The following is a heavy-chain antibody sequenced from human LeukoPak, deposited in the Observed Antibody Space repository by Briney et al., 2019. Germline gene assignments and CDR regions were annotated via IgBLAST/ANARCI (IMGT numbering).Heavy chain of an antibody. CDR1: GFTFSSYS. CDR2: ISSSSSYI. Sequence: GGSLRLSCAASGFTFSSYSMNWVRQAPGKGLEWVSSISSSSSYIYYADSVKGRFTISRDNAKNILYLQINSLRAEDTAVYYCSRGPPPPCSFGEFPDAYYYYGMDVWGQGTTVTVSS. J-gene: IGHJ6*02. CDR3: SRGPPPPCSFGEFPDAYYYYGMDV. D-gene: IGHD3-10*01. V-gene: IGHV3-21*01.